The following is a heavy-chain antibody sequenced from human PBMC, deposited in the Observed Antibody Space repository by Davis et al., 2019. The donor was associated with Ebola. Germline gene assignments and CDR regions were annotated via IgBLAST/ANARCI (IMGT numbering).Heavy chain of an antibody. J-gene: IGHJ6*02. D-gene: IGHD1-1*01. V-gene: IGHV3-21*01. Sequence: GGSLRPSCAASGFTFSSYSMNWSPQAPGKGLEWVSSISSSSSYIYYADSVKGRFTISRDNAKNSLYLQMSSLRAEDTAVYYCARDGVATYYYFVMDVWGQGTTVTVSS. CDR3: ARDGVATYYYFVMDV. CDR2: ISSSSSYI. CDR1: GFTFSSYS.